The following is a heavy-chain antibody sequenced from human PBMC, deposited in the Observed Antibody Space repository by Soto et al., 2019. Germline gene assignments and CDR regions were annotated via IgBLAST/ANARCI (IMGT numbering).Heavy chain of an antibody. D-gene: IGHD5-12*01. Sequence: PGGSLRLSCAASGFTFSSYGMHWVRQAPGKGLEWVAVIWYDGSNKYYADSVKGRFTISRDNSKNTLYLQMNSLRAEDTAVYYCASHSGYDLDDYWGQGTLVTVSS. J-gene: IGHJ4*02. CDR2: IWYDGSNK. CDR1: GFTFSSYG. V-gene: IGHV3-33*01. CDR3: ASHSGYDLDDY.